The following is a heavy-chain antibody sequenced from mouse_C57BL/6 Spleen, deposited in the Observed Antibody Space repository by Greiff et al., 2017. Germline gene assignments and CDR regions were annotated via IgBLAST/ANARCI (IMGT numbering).Heavy chain of an antibody. V-gene: IGHV5-4*03. CDR1: GFTFSSYA. CDR2: ISDGGSYT. J-gene: IGHJ4*01. Sequence: EVKVVESGGGLVKPGGSLKLSCAASGFTFSSYAMSWVRQTPEKRLEWVATISDGGSYTYYPDNVKGRFTISRDNAKNNLYLQMSHLKSEDTAMYYCARGEVLWLMDYWGQGTSVTVSS. CDR3: ARGEVLWLMDY. D-gene: IGHD1-1*02.